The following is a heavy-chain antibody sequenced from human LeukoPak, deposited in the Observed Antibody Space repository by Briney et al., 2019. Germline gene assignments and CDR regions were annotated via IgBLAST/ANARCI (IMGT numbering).Heavy chain of an antibody. J-gene: IGHJ5*02. Sequence: SETLSLTCTVSGGSISSYYWSWIRQPPGRGLEWIGYIYYSGSTNYNPSLKSRVTISVDTSKNQFSLKPSSVTAADTAVYYCARMVLMVYGNWFDPWGQGTLVTVSS. CDR2: IYYSGST. D-gene: IGHD2-8*01. CDR3: ARMVLMVYGNWFDP. CDR1: GGSISSYY. V-gene: IGHV4-59*01.